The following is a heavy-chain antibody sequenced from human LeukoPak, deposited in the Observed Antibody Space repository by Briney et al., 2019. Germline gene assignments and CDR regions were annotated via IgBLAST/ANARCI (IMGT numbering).Heavy chain of an antibody. CDR3: ARTLQGGVVDY. CDR1: GFTFSSYA. V-gene: IGHV3-64D*09. Sequence: GGSLRLSCSASGFTFSSYAMHWVRQAPGKGLEYVSAMSSSGGKTYYADSMKGRFIISRDNSKNTLYLQLSSLTAEDTAVYYCARTLQGGVVDYWGQGTLVTVSS. J-gene: IGHJ4*02. D-gene: IGHD2-2*01. CDR2: MSSSGGKT.